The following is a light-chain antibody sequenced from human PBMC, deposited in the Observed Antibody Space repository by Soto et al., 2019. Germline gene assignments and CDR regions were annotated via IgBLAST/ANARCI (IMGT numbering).Light chain of an antibody. Sequence: DIQMTQSPSSLSASVGDRVTITCRASQSISSYLNWYQQKPGKAHKRLIYAASSLQSGVPSWFSGSGSGTDFTLTISSLQPEDFATYYCQQSYSTPWTLAQGSKVEIK. CDR2: AAS. J-gene: IGKJ1*01. CDR3: QQSYSTPWT. CDR1: QSISSY. V-gene: IGKV1-39*01.